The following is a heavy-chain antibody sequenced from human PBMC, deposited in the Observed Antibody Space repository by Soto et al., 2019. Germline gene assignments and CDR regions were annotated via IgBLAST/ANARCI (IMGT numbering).Heavy chain of an antibody. J-gene: IGHJ6*02. CDR3: ARSITIFGVATTYYYYGMDV. Sequence: SETLSLTCTVSGGSISSYYWSWIRQPPGKGLEWIGYIYYSGSTYYNPSLKSRVTISVDTSKNQFSLKLSSVTAADTAVYYCARSITIFGVATTYYYYGMDVWGQGTTVTVSS. CDR2: IYYSGST. CDR1: GGSISSYY. V-gene: IGHV4-59*04. D-gene: IGHD3-3*01.